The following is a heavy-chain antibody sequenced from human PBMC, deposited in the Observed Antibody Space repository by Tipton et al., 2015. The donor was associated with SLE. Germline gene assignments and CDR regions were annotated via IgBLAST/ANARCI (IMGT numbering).Heavy chain of an antibody. V-gene: IGHV4-39*01. CDR1: GGSISSTYY. D-gene: IGHD3-22*01. Sequence: TLSLTCTVSGGSISSTYYWAWIRQPPGKGLEWIGSGTTNYNPSLKSRVTISVDTSKSQFSLRLNSVTAADTAVYYCARQVVYDTSGYYYFDSWGQGTLVTVSS. J-gene: IGHJ4*02. CDR2: GTT. CDR3: ARQVVYDTSGYYYFDS.